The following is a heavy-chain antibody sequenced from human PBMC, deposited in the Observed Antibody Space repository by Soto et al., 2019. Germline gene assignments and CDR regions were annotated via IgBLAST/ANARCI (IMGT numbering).Heavy chain of an antibody. Sequence: SETLSLTCTVSGGSISSGGYYWSWIRQHPGKGLEWIGYIYYSGSTYYNPSLKSRVTISVDTSKNQFSLKLSSVTAADTAVYYCARGRVPEIYGGSPFDYWGQGTLVTVS. CDR3: ARGRVPEIYGGSPFDY. CDR1: GGSISSGGYY. D-gene: IGHD4-17*01. J-gene: IGHJ4*02. CDR2: IYYSGST. V-gene: IGHV4-31*03.